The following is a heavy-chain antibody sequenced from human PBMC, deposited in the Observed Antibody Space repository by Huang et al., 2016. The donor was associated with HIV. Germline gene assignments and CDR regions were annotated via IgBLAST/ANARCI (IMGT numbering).Heavy chain of an antibody. J-gene: IGHJ5*02. CDR2: ISYDGRSD. Sequence: QVQLVESGGGVVQPGTSLRLSCADSGFIFSNFGMHWGRQATGKGLGWVAVISYDGRSDRSSYAVKGRFTISRDNDKNTLSLEMNRLRHDDTAVYYCAKESRWFSDFDQWGQGTLVTVSS. CDR1: GFIFSNFG. D-gene: IGHD2-15*01. CDR3: AKESRWFSDFDQ. V-gene: IGHV3-30*18.